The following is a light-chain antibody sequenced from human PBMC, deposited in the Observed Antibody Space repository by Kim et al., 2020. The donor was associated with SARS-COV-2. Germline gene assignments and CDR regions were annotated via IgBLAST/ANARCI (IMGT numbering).Light chain of an antibody. J-gene: IGLJ2*01. CDR3: QSADSGVPVV. Sequence: VSPGQTARITCSGDALPKQYAYWYQQKPGQAPVLVIYKDSERPSGIPERFSGSSSGTTVTLTISGVQAEDEADYYCQSADSGVPVVFGGGTQLTVL. V-gene: IGLV3-25*03. CDR2: KDS. CDR1: ALPKQY.